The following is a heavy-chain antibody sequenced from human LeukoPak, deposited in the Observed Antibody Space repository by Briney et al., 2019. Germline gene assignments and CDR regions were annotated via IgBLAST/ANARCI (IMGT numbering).Heavy chain of an antibody. D-gene: IGHD4-17*01. V-gene: IGHV1-2*02. CDR1: GYTFTGYY. CDR2: INPNSGGT. J-gene: IGHJ6*02. CDR3: ARGLRFKFSLDV. Sequence: ASVKVSCKAPGYTFTGYYMHWVRQAPGQGLEWMGWINPNSGGTNYAQKFQGRVTMTRDASISTAYMELSRLRSDDTAVYYCARGLRFKFSLDVWGQGTTVTVSS.